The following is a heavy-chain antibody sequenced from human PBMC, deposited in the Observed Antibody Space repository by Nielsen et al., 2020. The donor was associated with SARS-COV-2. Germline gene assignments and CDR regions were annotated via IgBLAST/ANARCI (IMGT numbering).Heavy chain of an antibody. V-gene: IGHV3-53*01. Sequence: WIRQPPGKGLEWVSVIYRGESTYYADSVKGRFTISRDNSKNTLYLQMNSLRAEDTAVYYCARDTPSIVVVTAIPLFYGMDVWGQGTTVTVSS. CDR2: IYRGEST. J-gene: IGHJ6*02. CDR3: ARDTPSIVVVTAIPLFYGMDV. D-gene: IGHD2-21*02.